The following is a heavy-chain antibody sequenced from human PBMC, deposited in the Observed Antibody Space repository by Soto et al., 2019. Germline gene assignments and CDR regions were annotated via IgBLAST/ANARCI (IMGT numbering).Heavy chain of an antibody. CDR3: AKDTYSSSWYF. CDR2: ISNRGSDT. D-gene: IGHD6-13*01. Sequence: GGSLRLSCAGSGFTFINYAMTWVRQAPGKGLGRVSSISNRGSDTYYVDSVKGRFTISRDNSKNTLYLQMNSLRAEDTAVYYCAKDTYSSSWYFWGQGTLVTVSS. V-gene: IGHV3-23*01. J-gene: IGHJ4*02. CDR1: GFTFINYA.